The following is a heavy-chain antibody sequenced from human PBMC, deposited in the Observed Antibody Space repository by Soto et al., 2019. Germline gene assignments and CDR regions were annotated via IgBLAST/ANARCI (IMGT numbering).Heavy chain of an antibody. CDR3: AGDRGYNYGFDY. D-gene: IGHD5-18*01. CDR2: ISYDGRNK. J-gene: IGHJ4*02. CDR1: EFTFSNYA. Sequence: QVQLVESGGGVVQPGRSLRLSCAASEFTFSNYAMHWVRQAPGKGLEWVAVISYDGRNKYYADSVKGRFTASRDNSRNTLYLQMDTLRAEDTAVYYCAGDRGYNYGFDYWGQGTLVTVSS. V-gene: IGHV3-30*04.